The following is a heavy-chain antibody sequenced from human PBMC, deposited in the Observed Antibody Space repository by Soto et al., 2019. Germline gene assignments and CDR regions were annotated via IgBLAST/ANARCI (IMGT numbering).Heavy chain of an antibody. CDR3: AREPPAASYFYGMDV. J-gene: IGHJ6*02. CDR1: GGSIITYY. V-gene: IGHV4-59*01. CDR2: IYYTGST. D-gene: IGHD2-2*01. Sequence: PXETLSIPWTVSGGSIITYYWSWIRQPPGKGLEWIGYIYYTGSTKYNPSLESRVTISVDTSKNQFSLRLSSVTAADTAVYYCAREPPAASYFYGMDVWGLGTTVTVSS.